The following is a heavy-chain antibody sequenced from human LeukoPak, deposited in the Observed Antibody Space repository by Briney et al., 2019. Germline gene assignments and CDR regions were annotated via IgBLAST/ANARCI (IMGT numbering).Heavy chain of an antibody. D-gene: IGHD6-13*01. CDR3: ARSRRKQQLGAAGY. J-gene: IGHJ4*02. V-gene: IGHV1-2*02. CDR2: INPNSGGT. Sequence: ASVKVSCRASGYTFTGYYMHWVRQAPGQGLEWMGWINPNSGGTNYAQKFQGRVTMTRDTSISTAYMELSRLRSDDTAVYYCARSRRKQQLGAAGYWGQGTLVTVSS. CDR1: GYTFTGYY.